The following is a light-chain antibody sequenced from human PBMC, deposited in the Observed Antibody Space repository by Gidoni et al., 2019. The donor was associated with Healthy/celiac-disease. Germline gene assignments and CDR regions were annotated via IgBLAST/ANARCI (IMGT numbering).Light chain of an antibody. CDR3: QQYNNWTLT. V-gene: IGKV3-15*01. CDR1: RSVSSN. Sequence: EIVVTQSPATLSFSPGERATLSCRASRSVSSNLAWYQQKPGQPPRLLIHGASTRATGIPARFSGSGSGTEFTLPISSLQSEDFAVYYCQQYNNWTLTFGGGTKVEIK. J-gene: IGKJ4*01. CDR2: GAS.